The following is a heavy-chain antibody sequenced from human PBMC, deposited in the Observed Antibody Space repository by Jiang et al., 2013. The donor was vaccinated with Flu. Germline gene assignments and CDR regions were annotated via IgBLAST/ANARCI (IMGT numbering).Heavy chain of an antibody. CDR2: ISGSGGST. CDR1: GFTFSSYA. D-gene: IGHD4-17*01. CDR3: AKSNGDYGMDGMDV. V-gene: IGHV3-23*01. Sequence: RLSCAASGFTFSSYAMSWVRQAPGKGLEWVSAISGSGGSTYYADSVKGRFTISRDNSKNTLYLQMNSLRAEDTAVYYCAKSNGDYGMDGMDVWGQGTTVTVSS. J-gene: IGHJ6*02.